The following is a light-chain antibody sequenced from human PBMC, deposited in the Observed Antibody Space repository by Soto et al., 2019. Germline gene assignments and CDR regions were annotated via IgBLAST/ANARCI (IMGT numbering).Light chain of an antibody. CDR3: QQANGDPWT. J-gene: IGKJ1*01. V-gene: IGKV1-12*02. CDR2: GAS. CDR1: HDVRSW. Sequence: DLQMTQSPSSVSASVGDRVTISCRASHDVRSWLAWYQQKPGKAPNLLIYGASTLQSGVPSRFSGSGSGTDFTRTISSLQPEDFATYYCQQANGDPWTFGQGTKVEIK.